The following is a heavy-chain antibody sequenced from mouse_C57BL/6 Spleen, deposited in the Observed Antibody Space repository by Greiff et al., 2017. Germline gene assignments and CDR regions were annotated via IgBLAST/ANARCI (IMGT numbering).Heavy chain of an antibody. CDR3: ARKEVRLDY. V-gene: IGHV1-52*01. J-gene: IGHJ2*01. CDR1: GYTFTSYW. CDR2: IDPSDSAT. D-gene: IGHD2-14*01. Sequence: QVQLQQPGAELVRPGSSVQLSCKASGYTFTSYWMHWVKQRPIQGLDWIGNIDPSDSATHYNQKFKDKATLTVDKSSSTAYMQLSSLTSEDSAVYYCARKEVRLDYWGKGTTRTVSS.